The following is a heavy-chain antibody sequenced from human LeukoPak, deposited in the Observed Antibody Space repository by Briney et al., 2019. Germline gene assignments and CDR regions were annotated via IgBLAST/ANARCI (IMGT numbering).Heavy chain of an antibody. CDR2: SAGADST. CDR3: ARGAYGDYDS. J-gene: IGHJ5*01. CDR1: AFTFSSYA. V-gene: IGHV3-23*01. Sequence: GGSLRLSCAASAFTFSSYAMSWVRQAPGKGLEWVSASAGADSTYYADSVQGRFTISRDNSKDTLYLQMSGLRAEDTAVYFCARGAYGDYDSWGQGTLVTVSS. D-gene: IGHD4-17*01.